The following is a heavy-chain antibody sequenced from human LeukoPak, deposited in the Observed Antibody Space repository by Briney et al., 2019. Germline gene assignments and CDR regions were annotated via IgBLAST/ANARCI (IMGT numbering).Heavy chain of an antibody. CDR2: IEGDGNRI. J-gene: IGHJ4*02. V-gene: IGHV3-74*01. CDR1: GFTLSAYW. CDR3: VVGGSPGY. D-gene: IGHD2-15*01. Sequence: GGSLRLSCAASGFTLSAYWMHRVRQAPGKGLMWVSRIEGDGNRITYADSVKGRFTISRDNAKNTLYLQMNSLRAEDTAVYYCVVGGSPGYWGQGTLVTVSS.